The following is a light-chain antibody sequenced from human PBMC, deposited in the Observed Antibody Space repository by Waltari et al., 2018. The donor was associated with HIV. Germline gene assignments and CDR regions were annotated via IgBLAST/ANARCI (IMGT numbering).Light chain of an antibody. CDR3: QSYDSSLSGFVV. V-gene: IGLV1-40*01. Sequence: QSVLTQPPSVSGAPGQRVTISCTGSSSNIGAGYGVHWYQQLPGTAPKVLIYGNTNRPSGVPDRFSGSKSGTSASLAITGLQAEDEADYYCQSYDSSLSGFVVFGGGTKVTVL. CDR2: GNT. J-gene: IGLJ2*01. CDR1: SSNIGAGYG.